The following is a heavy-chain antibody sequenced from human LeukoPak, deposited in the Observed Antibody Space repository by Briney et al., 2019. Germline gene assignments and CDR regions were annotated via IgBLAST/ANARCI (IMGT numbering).Heavy chain of an antibody. CDR2: INTNTGSP. CDR1: GYTFTRYP. J-gene: IGHJ4*02. V-gene: IGHV7-4-1*02. D-gene: IGHD4-17*01. CDR3: ARVGRLDYGDYLAH. Sequence: ASVKVSCKTSGYTFTRYPIHWVRQAPGRGLEWMGWINTNTGSPTYAQAFAGRFVFSLDTSVNTAFLQISSLRSADTAVYYCARVGRLDYGDYLAHWGPGNRVTVSS.